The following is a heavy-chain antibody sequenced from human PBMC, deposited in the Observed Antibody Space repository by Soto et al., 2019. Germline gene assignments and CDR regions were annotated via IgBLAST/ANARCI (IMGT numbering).Heavy chain of an antibody. CDR2: INAGNGNT. D-gene: IGHD6-19*01. V-gene: IGHV1-3*01. CDR3: ASRQVVAGTNDYYYGMDV. Sequence: ASVKVSCKASGYTFTSYAMHWVRQAPGQRLEWMGWINAGNGNTKYSQKFQGRVTIIRDTAASTAYMELSSLRSEDTAVYYCASRQVVAGTNDYYYGMDVWGQGTTVTVSS. J-gene: IGHJ6*02. CDR1: GYTFTSYA.